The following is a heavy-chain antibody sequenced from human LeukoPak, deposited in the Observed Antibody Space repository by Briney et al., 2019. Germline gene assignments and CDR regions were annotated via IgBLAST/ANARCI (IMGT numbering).Heavy chain of an antibody. V-gene: IGHV3-30*18. Sequence: PGRSLRLSCAASGFTFSSYGMHWVRQAPGKGLEWVAVMSYDGSNKYYADSVKGRFTISRDNSKNTLYLQMNSLRAEDTAVYYCAKGSGRGYYYFGPFDIWGQGTMVTVSS. D-gene: IGHD3-22*01. J-gene: IGHJ3*02. CDR3: AKGSGRGYYYFGPFDI. CDR1: GFTFSSYG. CDR2: MSYDGSNK.